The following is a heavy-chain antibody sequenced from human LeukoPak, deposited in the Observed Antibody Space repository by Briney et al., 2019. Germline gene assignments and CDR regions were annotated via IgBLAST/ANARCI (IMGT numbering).Heavy chain of an antibody. CDR3: ARATSYSDTSVYVGFVWHFDL. CDR2: IYYSGST. Sequence: PSETLSLTCTVSGGSISSSSYYWSWIRQPPGKGLEWIGYIYYSGSTTYNPSLKSRVTVSVDTSRNQFSLKLSSVTAADTAVYYCARATSYSDTSVYVGFVWHFDLWGRGTLVTVSS. D-gene: IGHD3-22*01. CDR1: GGSISSSSYY. J-gene: IGHJ2*01. V-gene: IGHV4-61*01.